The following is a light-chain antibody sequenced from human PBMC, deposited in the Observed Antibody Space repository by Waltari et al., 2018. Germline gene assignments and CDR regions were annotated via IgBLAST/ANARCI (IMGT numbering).Light chain of an antibody. CDR3: QQYNSYPFT. J-gene: IGKJ3*01. V-gene: IGKV1-5*03. CDR2: KTS. Sequence: CRASQRLSSYLAWYQPKPGKAPKLLIYKTSSLETGVPSSFSGTGSGTEFTLTIRSLQPDDIATYYCQQYNSYPFTFGPGTKVDIK. CDR1: QRLSSY.